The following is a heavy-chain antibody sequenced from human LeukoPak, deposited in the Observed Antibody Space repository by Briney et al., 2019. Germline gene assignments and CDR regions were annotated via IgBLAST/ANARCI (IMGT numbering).Heavy chain of an antibody. CDR3: AKNPASGRYYGDLDFDY. V-gene: IGHV3-30-3*02. CDR2: ISYDGSNK. Sequence: GGSLRLSCAASGFTFSSYAMHWVRQAPGKGLEWVAVISYDGSNKYYADSVKGRFTISRDNSKNTLYLQMNSLRAEDTAVYYCAKNPASGRYYGDLDFDYWGQGTLVTVSS. D-gene: IGHD4-17*01. J-gene: IGHJ4*02. CDR1: GFTFSSYA.